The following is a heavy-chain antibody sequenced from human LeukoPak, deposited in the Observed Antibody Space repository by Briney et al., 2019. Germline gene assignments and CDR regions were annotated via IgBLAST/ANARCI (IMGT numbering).Heavy chain of an antibody. CDR3: AKDITMVRGDNYFDY. V-gene: IGHV3-43*01. CDR2: ISWDGGST. J-gene: IGHJ4*02. CDR1: GFTFDDYT. D-gene: IGHD3-10*01. Sequence: GGSLTLSCAASGFTFDDYTMHWVRQAPGKGLEWVSLISWDGGSTYYADSVKGRFTISRDNSKNSLYLQMNSLRTEDTALYYCAKDITMVRGDNYFDYWGQGTLVAVSS.